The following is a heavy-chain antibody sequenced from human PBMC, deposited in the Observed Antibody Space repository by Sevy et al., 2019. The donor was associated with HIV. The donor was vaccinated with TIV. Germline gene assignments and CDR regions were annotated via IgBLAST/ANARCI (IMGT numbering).Heavy chain of an antibody. J-gene: IGHJ3*02. CDR3: ARVGRAVAGPVDI. D-gene: IGHD6-19*01. CDR1: GISFSSYG. CDR2: IWYDGSKK. V-gene: IGHV3-33*01. Sequence: GGSLRLSCAASGISFSSYGMHWVRQAPGKGLEWVAVIWYDGSKKYYADFVKGRFTASRDNSRNTLYLQMNSLRAEDTAVYYCARVGRAVAGPVDIWGLGTKVTVSS.